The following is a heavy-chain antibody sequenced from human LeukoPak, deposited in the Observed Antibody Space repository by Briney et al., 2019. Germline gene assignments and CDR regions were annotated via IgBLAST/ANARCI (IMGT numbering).Heavy chain of an antibody. CDR2: ISGSGGST. D-gene: IGHD4-17*01. J-gene: IGHJ4*02. CDR1: GFTFSSYA. V-gene: IGHV3-23*01. Sequence: PGGSLRLSCAASGFTFSSYAMSWVRQAPGKGLEWVSAISGSGGSTYYADFVKGRFTISRDNSKNTLYLQMNSLRAEDTAVYYCAKGGTYGDSPLYFDYWGQGTLVTVSS. CDR3: AKGGTYGDSPLYFDY.